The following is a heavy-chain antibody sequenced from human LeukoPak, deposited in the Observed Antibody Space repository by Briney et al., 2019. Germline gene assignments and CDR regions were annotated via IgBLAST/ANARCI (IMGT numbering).Heavy chain of an antibody. CDR1: GGSISSYY. Sequence: PSETLSLTCTVSGGSISSYYWSWTRQPPGKGLEWIGYIYYSGSTNYNPSLKSRVTISVDTSKNQFSLKLSSVTAADTAVYYCARAYGSGSLDYWGQGTLVTVSS. D-gene: IGHD3-10*01. CDR3: ARAYGSGSLDY. CDR2: IYYSGST. V-gene: IGHV4-59*01. J-gene: IGHJ4*02.